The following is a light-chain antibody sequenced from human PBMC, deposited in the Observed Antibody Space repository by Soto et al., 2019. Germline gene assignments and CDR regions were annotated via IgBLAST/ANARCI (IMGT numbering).Light chain of an antibody. J-gene: IGLJ2*01. CDR2: DVI. CDR1: SSDVNTYKY. Sequence: QSVLTQPASVSGSPGQSISVSCTGTSSDVNTYKYVSWYQQHPGKAPKLMIYDVINRPSGISDRFSGSKSGNTASLTISDLQVEDEADYYCSSYTSARTLVFGGGTKLTVL. V-gene: IGLV2-14*03. CDR3: SSYTSARTLV.